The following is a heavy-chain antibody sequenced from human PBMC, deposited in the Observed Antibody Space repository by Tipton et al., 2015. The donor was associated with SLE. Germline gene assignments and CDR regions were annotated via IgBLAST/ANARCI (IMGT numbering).Heavy chain of an antibody. CDR2: IGIAGDT. V-gene: IGHV3-13*01. CDR3: ATTKIRTYYDFSLDY. CDR1: GFTLSTYD. D-gene: IGHD3-3*01. J-gene: IGHJ4*02. Sequence: SLRLSCAASGFTLSTYDMHWVRQGTGKGLEWVSVIGIAGDTYYPDSVKGRFTISRDNAENSLFLQMNGLRAEDTALYYCATTKIRTYYDFSLDYWGQGTQVTVSS.